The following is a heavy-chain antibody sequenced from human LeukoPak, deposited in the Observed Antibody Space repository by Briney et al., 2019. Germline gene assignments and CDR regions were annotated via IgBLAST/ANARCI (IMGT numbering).Heavy chain of an antibody. CDR3: ARATGYSSGWYDYYYYGMDV. Sequence: SETLSLTCAVYGGSFSGYYWSWIRQPPGKGLEWIGEINHSGSTNYNPSLKSRVTISVDTSKNQFSLKLSSVTAADTAVYYCARATGYSSGWYDYYYYGMDVWGQGTTVTVSS. CDR1: GGSFSGYY. V-gene: IGHV4-34*01. CDR2: INHSGST. J-gene: IGHJ6*02. D-gene: IGHD6-19*01.